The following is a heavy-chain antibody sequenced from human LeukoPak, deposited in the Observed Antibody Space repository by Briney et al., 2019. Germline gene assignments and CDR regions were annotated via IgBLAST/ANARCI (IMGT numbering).Heavy chain of an antibody. V-gene: IGHV1-2*02. CDR3: ARDWGYFDSRGYCDY. CDR2: INTNSGGT. D-gene: IGHD3-22*01. J-gene: IGHJ4*02. Sequence: ASVKVSCKASGYSFTGYYMHWVRQAPGQGLEWMGWINTNSGGTNCAQKFQGRVTMTRDTSISTAYMELSRLRPDDTAVYYCARDWGYFDSRGYCDYWGQGTLVTVSS. CDR1: GYSFTGYY.